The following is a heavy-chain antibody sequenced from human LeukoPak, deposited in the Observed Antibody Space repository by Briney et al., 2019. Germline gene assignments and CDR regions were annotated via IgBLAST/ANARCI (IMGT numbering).Heavy chain of an antibody. CDR3: AREDNNSDRWFDP. Sequence: GASVKVSCKASGYTFTNYDINWVRQAPGQGLEWMGRISPYSGETKYGQNFQGRVTMTTDTSISTAYMELCRLISDDTAVYYCAREDNNSDRWFDPWGQGTLVTVSS. J-gene: IGHJ5*02. D-gene: IGHD4-11*01. CDR2: ISPYSGET. V-gene: IGHV1-2*06. CDR1: GYTFTNYD.